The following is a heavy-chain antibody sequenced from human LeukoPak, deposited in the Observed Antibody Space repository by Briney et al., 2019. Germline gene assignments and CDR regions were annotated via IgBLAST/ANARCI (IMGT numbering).Heavy chain of an antibody. CDR3: AGGYRYFHH. Sequence: PGGSLRLSCAASGFTFSSYWMHWVRQAPGKGLVWVSRISSDGTSTSYADSVKGRFTISRDNAKNTLYLQMNSLRAEDTAVYYCAGGYRYFHHWGQDTLVTVSS. CDR1: GFTFSSYW. J-gene: IGHJ1*01. D-gene: IGHD1-1*01. V-gene: IGHV3-74*01. CDR2: ISSDGTST.